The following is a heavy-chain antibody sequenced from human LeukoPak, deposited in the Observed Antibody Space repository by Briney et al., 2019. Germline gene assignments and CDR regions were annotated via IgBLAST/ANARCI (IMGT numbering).Heavy chain of an antibody. CDR2: INPSNSDT. CDR3: ARWMGTTTSFWFDP. V-gene: IGHV5-51*01. D-gene: IGHD1-1*01. Sequence: GESLKISCKGSGYIFTTYWIAWVRQMPGKGLEWMGIINPSNSDTRFSPSFQGQATISVDKSIATAYLQWSSLKASDTAMYYCARWMGTTTSFWFDPWGQGTLVTVSS. CDR1: GYIFTTYW. J-gene: IGHJ5*02.